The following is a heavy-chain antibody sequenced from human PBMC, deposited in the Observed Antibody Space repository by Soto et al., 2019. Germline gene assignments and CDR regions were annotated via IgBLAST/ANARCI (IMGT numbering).Heavy chain of an antibody. V-gene: IGHV4-30-2*01. CDR2: IYHSGTF. J-gene: IGHJ4*02. D-gene: IGHD6-25*01. Sequence: PSETLSLTCAVSGGSIGGVGYSWSWIRQPPGGGLEWIGYIYHSGTFLKSPSLKTRLTMSLDMSNNQFSLTLNSMTAADPAVSYCARIFDIAATGTALDSWGGGALVTASS. CDR3: ARIFDIAATGTALDS. CDR1: GGSIGGVGYS.